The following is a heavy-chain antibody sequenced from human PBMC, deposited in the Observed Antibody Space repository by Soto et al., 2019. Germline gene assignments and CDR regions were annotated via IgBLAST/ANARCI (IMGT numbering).Heavy chain of an antibody. CDR3: ARVYYDLLTGHGGFDC. CDR1: GASINSGGYY. CDR2: IYYSGNP. D-gene: IGHD3-9*01. Sequence: QVQLQESGPGLVKPSQTLSLTCTVSGASINSGGYYWSWVRQHPGKGLEWIGYIYYSGNPYYNPSRKRRVTLSVDTSKIRFSLKRSCVTTADTAIYSCARVYYDLLTGHGGFDCWGQGTLITVSS. J-gene: IGHJ4*02. V-gene: IGHV4-31*03.